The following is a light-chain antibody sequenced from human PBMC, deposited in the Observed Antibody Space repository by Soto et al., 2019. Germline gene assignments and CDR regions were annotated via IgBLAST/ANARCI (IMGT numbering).Light chain of an antibody. CDR3: QQSYSTP. V-gene: IGKV1-39*01. J-gene: IGKJ4*01. Sequence: DIQMTQSPSSLSASVGDRVPITCRASQSISSYLNWYQQKPGKAPKLLIYAASSLQSGVPSRFSGSGSGTDFTLTISSLQPEDFATYYCQQSYSTPFGGGTKVDIK. CDR2: AAS. CDR1: QSISSY.